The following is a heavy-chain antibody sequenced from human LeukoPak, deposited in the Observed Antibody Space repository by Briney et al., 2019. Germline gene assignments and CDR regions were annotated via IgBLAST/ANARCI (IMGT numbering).Heavy chain of an antibody. D-gene: IGHD6-13*01. J-gene: IGHJ6*02. CDR2: IYTSGST. CDR3: ARDPGSSSWYGDYYYYGMDV. Sequence: PSETLSLTCTVSGGSISSYYWSWIRQPAGKGLEWIGRIYTSGSTNYNPSLKSRVTMSVDTSKNQFSLKLSSVTAADTAVYYCARDPGSSSWYGDYYYYGMDVWGQGTTVTVSS. V-gene: IGHV4-4*07. CDR1: GGSISSYY.